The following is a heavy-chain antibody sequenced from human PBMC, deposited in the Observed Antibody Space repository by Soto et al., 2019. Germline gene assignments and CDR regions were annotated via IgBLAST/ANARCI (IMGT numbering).Heavy chain of an antibody. CDR3: AGGCGANAA. CDR2: IIPILGIA. V-gene: IGHV1-69*02. D-gene: IGHD5-12*01. CDR1: GGTFSSYT. J-gene: IGHJ4*02. Sequence: QVQLVQSGAEVKKPGSSVKVSCKASGGTFSSYTINWVRQAPGQGLEWVGRIIPILGIAKNAQKFQGRVTITADKSTSTAYMELSSLRSEDRAVYYWAGGCGANAAWGQGTLVTVSS.